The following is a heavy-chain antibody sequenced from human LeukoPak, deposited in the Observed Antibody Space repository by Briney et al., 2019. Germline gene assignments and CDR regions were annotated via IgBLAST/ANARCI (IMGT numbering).Heavy chain of an antibody. J-gene: IGHJ4*02. CDR3: AREYSSSSLDY. CDR2: ISSSSGTI. CDR1: GFTFSSYN. Sequence: PGGSLRLSCAASGFTFSSYNMNWVRQAPGKGLEWVSYISSSSGTIYYAGSVKGRFTISRDNAKNSLYLQMNSLRAEDTAVYYCAREYSSSSLDYWGQGTLVTVSS. D-gene: IGHD6-6*01. V-gene: IGHV3-48*01.